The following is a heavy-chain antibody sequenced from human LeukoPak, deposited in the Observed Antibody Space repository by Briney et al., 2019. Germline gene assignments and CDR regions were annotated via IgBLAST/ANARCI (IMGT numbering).Heavy chain of an antibody. V-gene: IGHV3-33*01. CDR1: GFTFSNHG. J-gene: IGHJ5*02. CDR2: IWYDGMHI. CDR3: ASQGGSGDYASKSWFDP. D-gene: IGHD3-10*01. Sequence: GRSLRLSCAASGFTFSNHGMHWVRQAPGKGLEWVAVIWYDGMHIYYVDSVRGRFTISRDNSRNTLYLQMNSLRAEDSAVYYCASQGGSGDYASKSWFDPWGQGTLVTVSS.